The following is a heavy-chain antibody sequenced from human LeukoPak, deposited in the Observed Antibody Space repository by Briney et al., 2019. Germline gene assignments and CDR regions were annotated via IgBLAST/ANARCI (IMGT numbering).Heavy chain of an antibody. Sequence: PGGSLRLSCAASGFTFSSYSMNWVRQAPGKGLEWVSSISSSSSYIYYADSVKGRFTISRDNAKNSLYLQMNSLRAEDTAVYSCARDRLQSGSDYWGQGTLVTVSS. CDR2: ISSSSSYI. CDR3: ARDRLQSGSDY. J-gene: IGHJ4*02. V-gene: IGHV3-21*01. CDR1: GFTFSSYS. D-gene: IGHD2-15*01.